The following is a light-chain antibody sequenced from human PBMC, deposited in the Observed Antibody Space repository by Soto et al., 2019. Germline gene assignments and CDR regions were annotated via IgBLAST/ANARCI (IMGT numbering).Light chain of an antibody. V-gene: IGKV1-5*03. J-gene: IGKJ1*01. CDR3: QQYDSFSVT. CDR1: QSISTW. CDR2: KAS. Sequence: DIQMTQSPSTLSASVGDRVTITCRASQSISTWLAWYQQKPGKAPSLLIFKASELETGVPSRFSGSGSGTEFTLTISSLQPDDFATYYCQQYDSFSVTFGQGTKVDIK.